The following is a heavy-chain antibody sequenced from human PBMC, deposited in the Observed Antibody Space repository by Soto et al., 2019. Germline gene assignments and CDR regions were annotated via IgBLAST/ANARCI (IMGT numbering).Heavy chain of an antibody. J-gene: IGHJ4*02. Sequence: PGGSLRLSCAASGFTFSDYYMSWIRQAPGKGLEWVSYISSSGSTIYYADSVKGRFTISRDNAKNSLYLQMNSLRAEDTAVYYCAREPVRDGVRRSDLDHWGQGTLVTVSS. CDR1: GFTFSDYY. CDR2: ISSSGSTI. D-gene: IGHD2-8*01. V-gene: IGHV3-11*01. CDR3: AREPVRDGVRRSDLDH.